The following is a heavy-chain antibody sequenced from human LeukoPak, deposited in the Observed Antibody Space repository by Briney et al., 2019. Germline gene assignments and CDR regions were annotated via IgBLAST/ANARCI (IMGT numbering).Heavy chain of an antibody. CDR2: IWSDGSND. D-gene: IGHD3-10*01. V-gene: IGHV3-33*01. J-gene: IGHJ4*02. CDR3: ARPTYGPGSLLIGY. Sequence: GRSLRLSCAASGFTFSSHAMHWVRQAPGKGLEWVSSIWSDGSNDYYANSVKGRFAISRDNSKNTLYLQMNSLRAEDTAVYYCARPTYGPGSLLIGYWGRGTLVTVSS. CDR1: GFTFSSHA.